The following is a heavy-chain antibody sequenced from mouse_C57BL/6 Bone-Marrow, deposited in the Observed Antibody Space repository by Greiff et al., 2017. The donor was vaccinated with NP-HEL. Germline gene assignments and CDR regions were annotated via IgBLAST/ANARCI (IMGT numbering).Heavy chain of an antibody. CDR2: FHPYNDDT. V-gene: IGHV1-47*01. CDR1: GYTFTTYP. D-gene: IGHD1-1*01. CDR3: ARDYGSSSGFAY. J-gene: IGHJ3*01. Sequence: QVHVKQSGAELVKPGASVKMSCKASGYTFTTYPIEWMKQNHGKSLEWIGNFHPYNDDTKYNEKFKGKATLTVEKSSSTVYLELSRLTSDDSAVYYCARDYGSSSGFAYWGQGTLVTVSA.